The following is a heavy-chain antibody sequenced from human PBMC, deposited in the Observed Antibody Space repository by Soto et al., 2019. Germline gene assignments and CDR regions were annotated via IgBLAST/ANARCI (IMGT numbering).Heavy chain of an antibody. CDR2: IYSGGST. CDR1: GFTVSSNY. V-gene: IGHV3-53*01. Sequence: GGSLRLSCAASGFTVSSNYMSWVRQAPGKGLEWVSVIYSGGSTYYADSVKGRFTISRHNSKNTLYLQMNSLRAEDTAVYYCARDPRETYYYGSGSETDAFDIWGQGTMVTVSS. CDR3: ARDPRETYYYGSGSETDAFDI. J-gene: IGHJ3*02. D-gene: IGHD3-10*01.